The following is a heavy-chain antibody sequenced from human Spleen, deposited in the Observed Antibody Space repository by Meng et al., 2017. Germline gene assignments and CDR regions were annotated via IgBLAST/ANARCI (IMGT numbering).Heavy chain of an antibody. J-gene: IGHJ4*02. CDR1: GYTFTSYG. D-gene: IGHD7-27*01. Sequence: ASVKVSCKASGYTFTSYGISWVRQAPGQGLEWMGWISAYNGNTNYAQKLQGRVTMTRDTSISTAYMELSGLTSDDTAVYYCAKVNWESIDYWGQGTLVTVSS. CDR2: ISAYNGNT. V-gene: IGHV1-18*01. CDR3: AKVNWESIDY.